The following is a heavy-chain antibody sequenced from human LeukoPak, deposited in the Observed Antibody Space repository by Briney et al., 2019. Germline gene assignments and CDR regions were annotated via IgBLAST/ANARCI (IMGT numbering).Heavy chain of an antibody. CDR2: ISPDSGGT. CDR3: VTLGATNFDY. D-gene: IGHD1-26*01. Sequence: ASVKVSCKASGYTFIDYYIHWVRQAPGQGLEFLGWISPDSGGTSYPQKFQGRVTLTRDTSISTAYMGLGRLRSDDTAVYYCVTLGATNFDYWGQGTLVTVSS. CDR1: GYTFIDYY. V-gene: IGHV1-2*02. J-gene: IGHJ4*02.